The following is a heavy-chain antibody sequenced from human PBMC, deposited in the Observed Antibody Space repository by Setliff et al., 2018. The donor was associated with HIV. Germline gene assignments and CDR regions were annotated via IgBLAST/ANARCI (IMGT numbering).Heavy chain of an antibody. D-gene: IGHD1-26*01. CDR1: GGSISSSSYY. J-gene: IGHJ6*03. CDR2: IHSSGTT. CDR3: ARGRTWESQYYSYYYMDV. Sequence: TLSLTCTVSGGSISSSSYYWGWIRQPPGKGLEWIGSIHSSGTTYYNPSLKSRVAISVDTSKNQFSLNVTSMTVADTAVYYCARGRTWESQYYSYYYMDVWGKGTTVTVSS. V-gene: IGHV4-39*07.